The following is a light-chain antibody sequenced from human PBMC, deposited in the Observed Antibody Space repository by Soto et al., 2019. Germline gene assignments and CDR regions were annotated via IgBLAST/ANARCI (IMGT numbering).Light chain of an antibody. Sequence: QSALTQPASVSGSPGQSITISCTGTSSDVGGYNYVSWYQQHPGKAPKLMIYEVSNRPSRVSNRFSGSKSGNTASLTISGLQAEDEADYYCSSYTSSSTPMVFGGGTKLTVL. CDR1: SSDVGGYNY. J-gene: IGLJ3*02. CDR3: SSYTSSSTPMV. CDR2: EVS. V-gene: IGLV2-14*01.